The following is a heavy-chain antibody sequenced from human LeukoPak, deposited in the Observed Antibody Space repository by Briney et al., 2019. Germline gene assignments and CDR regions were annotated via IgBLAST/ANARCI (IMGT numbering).Heavy chain of an antibody. CDR2: ITGGRST. V-gene: IGHV3-23*01. D-gene: IGHD5-24*01. CDR1: GFTFSNYA. Sequence: GGSLRLYCAASGFTFSNYAMSWVRQAPGKGLEWISGITGGRSTYYADSVKGRFTISRDNSKNTLYLQMNSLRAEDTAVYYCAKGWNYVDYWGQGTLVTVSS. J-gene: IGHJ4*02. CDR3: AKGWNYVDY.